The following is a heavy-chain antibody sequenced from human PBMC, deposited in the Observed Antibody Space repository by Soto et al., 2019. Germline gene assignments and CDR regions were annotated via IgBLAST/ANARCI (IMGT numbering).Heavy chain of an antibody. CDR1: GGSFSGYY. Sequence: ETLSLTCAVYGGSFSGYYWSWIRQPPGKGLEWIGEINHSGSTNYNPSLKSRVTISVDTSKNQFSLKLSSVTAADTAVYYCARLINRRYYGSGTYFDYWGQGTLVTVSS. CDR2: INHSGST. V-gene: IGHV4-34*01. J-gene: IGHJ4*02. CDR3: ARLINRRYYGSGTYFDY. D-gene: IGHD3-10*01.